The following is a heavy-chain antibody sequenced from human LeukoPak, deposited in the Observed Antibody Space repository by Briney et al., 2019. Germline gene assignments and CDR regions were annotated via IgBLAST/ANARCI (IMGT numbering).Heavy chain of an antibody. D-gene: IGHD5-18*01. J-gene: IGHJ4*02. CDR2: IYYVGST. CDR1: SGSIDSYY. CDR3: ARGLYSYGYVCFDF. Sequence: SETLSLTCTVSSGSIDSYYWSWIRQPPGKGLEWIGYIYYVGSTDYNPSLKSRVTISVDTSKNQFSLKLRSVTAADSAVYYCARGLYSYGYVCFDFWGQGTLVTVSS. V-gene: IGHV4-59*01.